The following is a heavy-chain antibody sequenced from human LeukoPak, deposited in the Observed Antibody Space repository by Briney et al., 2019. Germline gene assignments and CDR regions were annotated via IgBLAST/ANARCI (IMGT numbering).Heavy chain of an antibody. V-gene: IGHV4-4*02. CDR2: IYHSGST. D-gene: IGHD6-13*01. CDR1: GGSISSSNW. J-gene: IGHJ4*02. Sequence: PSGTLSLTCAVSGGSISSSNWWSWVRQPPGKGLEWIGEIYHSGSTNYNPSLKSRVTISVDKSKNQFSLKLSSVTAADTAVYYCARHRENSSSWPQFDYWGQGTLVTVSS. CDR3: ARHRENSSSWPQFDY.